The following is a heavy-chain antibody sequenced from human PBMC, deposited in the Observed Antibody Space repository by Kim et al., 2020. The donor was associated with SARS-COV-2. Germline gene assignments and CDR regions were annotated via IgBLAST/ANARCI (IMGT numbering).Heavy chain of an antibody. V-gene: IGHV4-31*03. CDR2: IYYSGST. CDR3: ARSQAGGLRNTEI. Sequence: SETLSLTCTVSGGSISSGGYYWSWIRQHPGKGLEWIGYIYYSGSTYYNPSLKSRVTISVDTSKNQFSLKLSSVTAADTAVYYCARSQAGGLRNTEIWGQGTLVTVSS. J-gene: IGHJ4*02. D-gene: IGHD4-17*01. CDR1: GGSISSGGYY.